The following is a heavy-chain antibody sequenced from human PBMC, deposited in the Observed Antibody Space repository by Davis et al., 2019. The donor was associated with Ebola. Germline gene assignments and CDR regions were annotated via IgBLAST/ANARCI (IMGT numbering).Heavy chain of an antibody. Sequence: GESLKISCSASGFTFSNFWMHWVRQAPGKGLVWVSRIIGDGSGTYYADSVKGRLTISRDNAKNTLYLQVNSLRVEDTAVYYCARVRGNFWSGYSGMGVWGQGTTVTVSS. V-gene: IGHV3-74*01. CDR2: IIGDGSGT. CDR1: GFTFSNFW. D-gene: IGHD3-3*01. CDR3: ARVRGNFWSGYSGMGV. J-gene: IGHJ6*02.